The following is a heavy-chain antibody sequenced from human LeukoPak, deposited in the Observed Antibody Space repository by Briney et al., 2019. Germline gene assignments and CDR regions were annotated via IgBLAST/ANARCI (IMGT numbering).Heavy chain of an antibody. V-gene: IGHV3-11*04. CDR2: ISSSGTTI. J-gene: IGHJ5*02. CDR1: GFTFSDYY. CDR3: ARDQGSSTGGESEIWFDP. D-gene: IGHD2-2*01. Sequence: GGSLRLSCAASGFTFSDYYMNWIRQAPGKGLEWVSYISSSGTTIYYADFVKGRFTISRDNAKNSLYLQMNSLRAEDTAVYYCARDQGSSTGGESEIWFDPWGQGTLVTVSS.